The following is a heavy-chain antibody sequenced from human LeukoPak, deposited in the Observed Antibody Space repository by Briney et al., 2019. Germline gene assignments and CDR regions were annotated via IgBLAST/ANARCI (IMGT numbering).Heavy chain of an antibody. CDR3: ARQEYSYGRPTPYDAFDI. J-gene: IGHJ3*02. D-gene: IGHD5-18*01. Sequence: SETLSLTCTVSGGSISSYYWSWIRQPPGKGLEWIGYIYYSGSTNYNPSLKSRVTISVDTSKNQFSLKLSSVTAADTAVHYCARQEYSYGRPTPYDAFDIWGQGTMVTVSS. CDR2: IYYSGST. CDR1: GGSISSYY. V-gene: IGHV4-59*08.